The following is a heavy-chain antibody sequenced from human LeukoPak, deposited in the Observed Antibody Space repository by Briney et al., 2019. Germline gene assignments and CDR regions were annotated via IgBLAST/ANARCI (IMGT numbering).Heavy chain of an antibody. CDR1: GFTFSAYG. CDR2: ITYSSGNT. J-gene: IGHJ4*02. D-gene: IGHD2-21*02. CDR3: AKDGTGCGGDCYSDY. Sequence: GGSLRLSCAASGFTFSAYGMSWFRQAPGKGLEWVSAITYSSGNTYYADSVKGRFTISRDNSKNTLYLQMNSLRAEDTALYYCAKDGTGCGGDCYSDYWGQGTLVTVSS. V-gene: IGHV3-23*01.